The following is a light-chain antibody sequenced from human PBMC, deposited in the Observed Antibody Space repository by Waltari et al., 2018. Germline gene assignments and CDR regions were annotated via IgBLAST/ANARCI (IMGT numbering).Light chain of an antibody. CDR3: CSYAGSYIFGV. CDR2: DVN. Sequence: QSALTHPRSVSGSPGHSVTISCTGTSRDVGCYNSASWYQQHPGKAPKLMIHDVNKRPSGVPDRFSGSKSGNTASLTISGLQAEDEADYYCCSYAGSYIFGVFGGGTKLTVL. V-gene: IGLV2-11*01. CDR1: SRDVGCYNS. J-gene: IGLJ2*01.